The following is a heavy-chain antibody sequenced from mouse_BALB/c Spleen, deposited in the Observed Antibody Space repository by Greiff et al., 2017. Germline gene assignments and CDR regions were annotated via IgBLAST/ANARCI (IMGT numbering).Heavy chain of an antibody. CDR2: INPYYGST. Sequence: EVQLQQTGPELVKPGASVKISCKASGYSFTDYIMLWVKQSHGKSLEWIGNINPYYGSTSYNLKFKGKATLTVDKSSSTAYMQLNSLTSEDSAVYYCARSHYGNYLDYWGQGTTLTVSS. D-gene: IGHD2-1*01. V-gene: IGHV1-39*01. J-gene: IGHJ2*01. CDR1: GYSFTDYI. CDR3: ARSHYGNYLDY.